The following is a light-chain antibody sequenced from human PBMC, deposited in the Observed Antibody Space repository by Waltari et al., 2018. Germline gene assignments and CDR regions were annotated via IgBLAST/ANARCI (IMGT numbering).Light chain of an antibody. J-gene: IGKJ5*01. V-gene: IGKV3-11*01. CDR1: QSIGNY. Sequence: EIVLTQSPATLSLSPGERGTRSCRASQSIGNYLAWYQQKPAQAPRLIIYGASGRATGIPARFSGSGSGTDFTRTISSIEPEDSAVYYCQLRGDWTSTFGQGTRLAIK. CDR3: QLRGDWTST. CDR2: GAS.